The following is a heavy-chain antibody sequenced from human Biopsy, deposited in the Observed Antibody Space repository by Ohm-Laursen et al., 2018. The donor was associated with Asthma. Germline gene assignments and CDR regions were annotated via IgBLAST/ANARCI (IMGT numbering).Heavy chain of an antibody. D-gene: IGHD2-21*02. CDR3: TRDRFYNSVTSESFYYGVDV. J-gene: IGHJ6*02. CDR2: ISFDGSNK. Sequence: SLRLSCAASGFTFKAYGIHWVRQAPGKGLDWVAVISFDGSNKNYTDSVKGRFTISRDNSRNTLHLQMNSLRAEDSAVYYCTRDRFYNSVTSESFYYGVDVWGQGTTVTVSS. CDR1: GFTFKAYG. V-gene: IGHV3-30*03.